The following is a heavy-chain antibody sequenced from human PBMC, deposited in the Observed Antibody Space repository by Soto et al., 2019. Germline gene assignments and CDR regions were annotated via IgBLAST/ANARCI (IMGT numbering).Heavy chain of an antibody. CDR1: GGSISSYY. CDR3: ARECPYDLWSGYYTERWLDP. Sequence: SETLSLTCTVSGGSISSYYWSCIRQPPWKGLEWIGCIYYSGSTNYNPSLKSRVTISVDTSKNQFSLKLSSVTAADTAVYYCARECPYDLWSGYYTERWLDPCGQGTRVTVSS. V-gene: IGHV4-59*01. D-gene: IGHD3-3*01. CDR2: IYYSGST. J-gene: IGHJ5*02.